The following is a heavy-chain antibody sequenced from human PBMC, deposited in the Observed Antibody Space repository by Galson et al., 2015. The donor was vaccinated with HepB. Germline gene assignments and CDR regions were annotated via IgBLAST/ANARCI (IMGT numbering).Heavy chain of an antibody. D-gene: IGHD2-2*01. V-gene: IGHV4-39*01. CDR1: GGSISSSSYY. CDR3: ARHPVRRTSGPNLGYCSSTSCTNWFAP. J-gene: IGHJ5*02. CDR2: IYYSGST. Sequence: SETLSLTCTVSGGSISSSSYYWGWIRQPPGKGLEWIGSIYYSGSTYYNPSLKSRVTISVDTSKNQFSLKLSSVTAADTAVYYCARHPVRRTSGPNLGYCSSTSCTNWFAPWGQGTLVTVSS.